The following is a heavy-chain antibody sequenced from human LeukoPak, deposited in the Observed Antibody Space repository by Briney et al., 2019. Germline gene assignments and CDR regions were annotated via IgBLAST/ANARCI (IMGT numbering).Heavy chain of an antibody. D-gene: IGHD2-2*01. CDR3: AREYFITTRCYMADY. J-gene: IGHJ4*02. CDR1: GYRFTSYG. Sequence: ASVKVSCKASGYRFTSYGISWVRQAPGQGLEWMGWISGYNGNTNYAQKLQGRVTMTTDTSTSTAYMELRSLRSDDTAVYYCAREYFITTRCYMADYWGQGTRVTVSS. V-gene: IGHV1-18*01. CDR2: ISGYNGNT.